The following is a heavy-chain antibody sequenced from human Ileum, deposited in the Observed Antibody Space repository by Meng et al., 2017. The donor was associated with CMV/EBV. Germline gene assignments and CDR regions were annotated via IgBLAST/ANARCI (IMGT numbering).Heavy chain of an antibody. D-gene: IGHD3-22*01. J-gene: IGHJ4*02. Sequence: SGGSITTGDFYWSWIRQPPGKGLEWIGYISYVGSTRSNPSLKSRVTISLDTSKNQFSLNLRSVSGADTATYFCARRALGSGYFYEDYWGQGTLVTVSS. V-gene: IGHV4-30-4*01. CDR3: ARRALGSGYFYEDY. CDR2: ISYVGST. CDR1: GGSITTGDFY.